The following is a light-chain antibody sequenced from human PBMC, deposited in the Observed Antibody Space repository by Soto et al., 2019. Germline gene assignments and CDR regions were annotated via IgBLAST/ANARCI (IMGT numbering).Light chain of an antibody. CDR1: QDITTK. CDR3: LQVAEYPFT. CDR2: AAS. Sequence: DIQMTQSPSSLSASVGDRVTITCRTSQDITTKLGWYQQKPGKGPQRLIYAASSLQRGVPSRFSGGGSGTEFTLTIRSLRPEDSAIYCCLQVAEYPFT. V-gene: IGKV1-17*01. J-gene: IGKJ4*02.